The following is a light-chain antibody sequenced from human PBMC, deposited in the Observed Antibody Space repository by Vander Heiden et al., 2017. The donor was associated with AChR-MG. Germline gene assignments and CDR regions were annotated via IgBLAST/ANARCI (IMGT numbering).Light chain of an antibody. CDR2: DVS. Sequence: QSALTQPASVSGSPGQSITISCTGVSGDLGDYNFVSWYQQPPGKAPKLIIYDVSSRPSGVSSRFSGSKSGKTASLTISGLQAEDEADYYCSSYTTASTYVFGTGTKVTVL. CDR3: SSYTTASTYV. V-gene: IGLV2-14*03. J-gene: IGLJ1*01. CDR1: SGDLGDYNF.